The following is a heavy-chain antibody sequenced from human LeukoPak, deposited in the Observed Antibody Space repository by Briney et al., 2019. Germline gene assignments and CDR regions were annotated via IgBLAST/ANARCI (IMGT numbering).Heavy chain of an antibody. J-gene: IGHJ6*03. Sequence: GGSLRLSCAASGFTFSSYEMNWVRQAPGKGLEWVSSFGGSGGSTYYADSVKGRFTISRDNSKNTLYLRMNSLRAEDTAVYYCAKQGRDWLRDYYYYMDVWGKGTTVTISS. CDR3: AKQGRDWLRDYYYYMDV. CDR1: GFTFSSYE. D-gene: IGHD3-9*01. CDR2: FGGSGGST. V-gene: IGHV3-23*01.